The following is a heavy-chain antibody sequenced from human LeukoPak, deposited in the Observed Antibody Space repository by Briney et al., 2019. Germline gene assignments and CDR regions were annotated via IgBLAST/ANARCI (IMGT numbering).Heavy chain of an antibody. V-gene: IGHV3-48*04. CDR2: ISSSGSTI. D-gene: IGHD6-19*01. CDR3: ARVTAVAAPLVY. J-gene: IGHJ4*02. CDR1: GFTFSSYG. Sequence: GGSLRLSCAASGFTFSSYGMYWARQAPGKGLEWVAYISSSGSTIQYADSVEGRFTISRDNAKNSLYLQMNSLRAEDTAVYYCARVTAVAAPLVYWGQGTQVTVSS.